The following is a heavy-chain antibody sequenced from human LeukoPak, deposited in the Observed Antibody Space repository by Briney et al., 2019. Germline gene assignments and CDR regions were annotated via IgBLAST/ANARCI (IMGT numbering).Heavy chain of an antibody. CDR1: VGPISSVDCY. D-gene: IGHD3-10*01. Sequence: SQTLSLTCTVYVGPISSVDCYWSGFRQPPGKGLEWIGYSYYSGSTYYNPPLKSRATISVTTSKNQFPLKLSSVTAADTAVYYCARVGLLWFGEPLDRIDVWGKRTTVTLSS. CDR3: ARVGLLWFGEPLDRIDV. CDR2: SYYSGST. J-gene: IGHJ6*04. V-gene: IGHV4-30-4*01.